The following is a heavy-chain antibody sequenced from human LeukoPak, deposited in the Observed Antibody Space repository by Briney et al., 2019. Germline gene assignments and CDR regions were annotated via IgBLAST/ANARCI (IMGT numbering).Heavy chain of an antibody. D-gene: IGHD2-2*01. CDR3: AKDRGCSTSCYGEPDDAFDI. Sequence: GGSLRLSCAASGFTFSSYAMSWVRQAPGKGLEWVSAISGSGGSIYYADSVKGRFTISRDNSKNTLYLQMNSLRAEDTAVYYCAKDRGCSTSCYGEPDDAFDIWGQGTMVTVSS. CDR2: ISGSGGSI. V-gene: IGHV3-23*01. J-gene: IGHJ3*02. CDR1: GFTFSSYA.